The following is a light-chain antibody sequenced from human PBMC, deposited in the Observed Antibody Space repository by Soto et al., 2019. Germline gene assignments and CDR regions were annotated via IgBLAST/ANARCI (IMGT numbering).Light chain of an antibody. CDR2: AAS. Sequence: DIQMTQSKSSLSASVGDRVTITCLASQSISSYLNWYQQKPGKAPKLLIYAASSLQSGVPSRFSGSGSGTDFTLTISSLQPEDFATYYCQQSYSTPITFGQGTRLEIK. CDR3: QQSYSTPIT. CDR1: QSISSY. J-gene: IGKJ5*01. V-gene: IGKV1-39*01.